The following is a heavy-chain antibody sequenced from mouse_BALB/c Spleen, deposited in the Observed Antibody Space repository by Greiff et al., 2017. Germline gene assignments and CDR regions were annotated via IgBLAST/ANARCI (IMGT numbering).Heavy chain of an antibody. V-gene: IGHV10-3*03. CDR3: VREEEGTGTFAMDY. D-gene: IGHD4-1*01. CDR1: GFTFNTYA. Sequence: EVQLQESGGGLVQPKGSLKLSCAASGFTFNTYAMHWVCQAPGKGLEWVARIRSKSNNYATYYADSVKDRFTISRDDSQSMLYLQMNNLKTEDTAMYYCVREEEGTGTFAMDYWGQGTSVTVSS. J-gene: IGHJ4*01. CDR2: IRSKSNNYAT.